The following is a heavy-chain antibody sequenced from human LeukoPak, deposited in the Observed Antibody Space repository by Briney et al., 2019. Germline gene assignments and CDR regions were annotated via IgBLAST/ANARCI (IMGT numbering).Heavy chain of an antibody. CDR3: ARGRVVTMIVVVITGNAAFDI. CDR2: INHSGST. Sequence: SETLSLTCAVYGGSFSGYYWSWIRQPPGKGLEWIGEINHSGSTDYNPSLKSRVTISVDTSKNQFSLKLSSVTAADTAVYYCARGRVVTMIVVVITGNAAFDIWGQGTMVTVSS. V-gene: IGHV4-34*01. J-gene: IGHJ3*02. D-gene: IGHD3-22*01. CDR1: GGSFSGYY.